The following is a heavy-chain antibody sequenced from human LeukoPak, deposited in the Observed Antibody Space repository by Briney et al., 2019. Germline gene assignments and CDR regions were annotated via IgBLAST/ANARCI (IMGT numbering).Heavy chain of an antibody. J-gene: IGHJ4*02. Sequence: GGSLRLSCAASGFTFSSYSMHWVRQAPGKGLEWLAVILYDGSMQYYAESMKGRLTISRDNSRNTVYMQMSSLRTEDTAVYYCARGSTYSSGWYTGFDYWGQGTLVTVSS. D-gene: IGHD6-19*01. CDR1: GFTFSSYS. V-gene: IGHV3-30*03. CDR2: ILYDGSMQ. CDR3: ARGSTYSSGWYTGFDY.